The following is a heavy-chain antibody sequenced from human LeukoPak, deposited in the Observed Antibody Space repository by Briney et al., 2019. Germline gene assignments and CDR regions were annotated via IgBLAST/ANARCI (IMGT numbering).Heavy chain of an antibody. CDR2: ISGSGGTT. J-gene: IGHJ4*02. CDR1: GFSVNNNY. D-gene: IGHD3-22*01. CDR3: AKTNGYYSD. V-gene: IGHV3-23*01. Sequence: GGSLRLSCAASGFSVNNNYMNWVRQATGKGLEWVSGISGSGGTTYYADSVKGRFTISRDNSKNSLSLQVSSLRAEDTAVYYCAKTNGYYSDWGQGTLVTVSS.